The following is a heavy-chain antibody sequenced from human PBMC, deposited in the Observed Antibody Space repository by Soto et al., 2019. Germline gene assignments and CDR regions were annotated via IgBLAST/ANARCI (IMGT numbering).Heavy chain of an antibody. J-gene: IGHJ6*02. CDR2: IKQDGSEK. Sequence: EVQLVESGGGLVQPGGSLRLSCAASGFTFSSYWMSWVRQAPGKGLEWVANIKQDGSEKYYVDSVKGRFTISRDNAKNSLYLQMNSLRAEDTAVYYCARDPWIAVAGFYYYYGMDVWGQGTTVTVSS. D-gene: IGHD6-19*01. CDR1: GFTFSSYW. CDR3: ARDPWIAVAGFYYYYGMDV. V-gene: IGHV3-7*01.